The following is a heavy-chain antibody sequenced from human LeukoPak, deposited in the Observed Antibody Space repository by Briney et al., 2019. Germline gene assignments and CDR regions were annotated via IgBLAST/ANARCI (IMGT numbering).Heavy chain of an antibody. CDR1: GYTFTSYD. V-gene: IGHV1-8*01. CDR3: ARGSSTSCFDY. D-gene: IGHD2-2*01. CDR2: MNPNSGNT. J-gene: IGHJ4*02. Sequence: SGSVKVSCKASGYTFTSYDINWARQATGQGLEWMGWMNPNSGNTGYAQKFQGRVTMTRNTSISTAYMELSSLRSEDTAVYYCARGSSTSCFDYWGQGTLVTVSS.